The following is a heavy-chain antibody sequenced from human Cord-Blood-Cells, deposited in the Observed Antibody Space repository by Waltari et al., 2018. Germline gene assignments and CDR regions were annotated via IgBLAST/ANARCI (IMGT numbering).Heavy chain of an antibody. CDR3: ARQRWELYYYYYGMDV. Sequence: QVQLQESGPGLVKPSQTLSLTCTVSGGSISSGGYYWSWIRQHPGKGLEWIGYIYYSVSTYYNPSLKTRVTISVDTSKNQFSLKLSSVTAADTAVYYCARQRWELYYYYYGMDVWGQGTTVTVSS. D-gene: IGHD1-26*01. J-gene: IGHJ6*02. CDR2: IYYSVST. V-gene: IGHV4-31*03. CDR1: GGSISSGGYY.